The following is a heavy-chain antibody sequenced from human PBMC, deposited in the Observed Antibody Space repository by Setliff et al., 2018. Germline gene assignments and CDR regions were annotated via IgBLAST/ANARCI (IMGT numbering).Heavy chain of an antibody. D-gene: IGHD2-21*01. CDR3: ARFLDPRDGYQNSPGFDF. Sequence: GGSLRLSCAASGFTFSDYSMNWVRQAPGKGLEWVSDISSSSSTIYYADSVKGRFTISRDNAQNSLYLQMNSLRAEDTAVYYCARFLDPRDGYQNSPGFDFWGQGALVTVSS. CDR2: ISSSSSTI. V-gene: IGHV3-48*01. CDR1: GFTFSDYS. J-gene: IGHJ4*02.